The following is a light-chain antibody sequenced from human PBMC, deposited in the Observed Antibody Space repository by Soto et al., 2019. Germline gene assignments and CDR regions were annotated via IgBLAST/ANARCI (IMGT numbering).Light chain of an antibody. CDR2: GAS. CDR3: QQYNNWPIT. V-gene: IGKV3-15*01. J-gene: IGKJ5*01. CDR1: QSIGTI. Sequence: VLTQSPATLSVSPGERATFSCRASQSIGTILAWYQHKPGQPPRLLIYGASTRATGIPDRFSGGGSGTEFTLTISNLQSEDFGVYYCQQYNNWPITFGQGTRLEIK.